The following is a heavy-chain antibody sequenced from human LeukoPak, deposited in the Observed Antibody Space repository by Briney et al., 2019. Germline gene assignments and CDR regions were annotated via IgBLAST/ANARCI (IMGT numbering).Heavy chain of an antibody. CDR2: IYYSGST. V-gene: IGHV4-39*01. D-gene: IGHD3-22*01. J-gene: IGHJ5*02. CDR1: GGSISSSSYY. CDR3: ARRHYYDSSGYYYWFDP. Sequence: SSETLSLTCTVSGGSISSSSYYWGWIRQPPGKGLEWIGSIYYSGSTYYNPSLKSRVTISVDTSKNQFSLELSSVTAADTAVYYCARRHYYDSSGYYYWFDPWGQGTLVTVSS.